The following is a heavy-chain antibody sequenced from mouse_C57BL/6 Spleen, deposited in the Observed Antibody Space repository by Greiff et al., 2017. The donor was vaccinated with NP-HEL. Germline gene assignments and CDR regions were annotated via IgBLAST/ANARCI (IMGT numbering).Heavy chain of an antibody. J-gene: IGHJ2*01. CDR3: ASLGGYDDFDY. CDR1: GSTFTDYY. Sequence: EVHLHQSGPELVKPGASVKLSCKASGSTFTDYYMHWVKQSPGKSLEWIGDITPNKGGTSYNQKFKGKATLTVDKSSSTAYMELRSLTSEDSAVYDCASLGGYDDFDYWGQGTTLTVAA. D-gene: IGHD2-2*01. CDR2: ITPNKGGT. V-gene: IGHV1-26*01.